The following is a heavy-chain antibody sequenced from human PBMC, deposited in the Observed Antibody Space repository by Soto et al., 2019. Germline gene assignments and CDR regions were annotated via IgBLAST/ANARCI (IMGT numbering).Heavy chain of an antibody. CDR3: TRDVRSTYFDY. CDR1: GFTFSNYG. J-gene: IGHJ4*02. V-gene: IGHV3-33*01. D-gene: IGHD3-16*01. CDR2: IWYDGSNK. Sequence: QVQLVESGGGVVQPGRSLRLSCAASGFTFSNYGMHWVRQAPGKGLEWVTVIWYDGSNKYYADSVKGRFTISRDNSKNTLYLQMNSLRAEDMAVYYCTRDVRSTYFDYWGQGTLVTVSS.